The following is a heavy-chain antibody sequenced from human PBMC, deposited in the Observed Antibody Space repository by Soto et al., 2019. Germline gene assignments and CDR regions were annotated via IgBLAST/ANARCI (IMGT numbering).Heavy chain of an antibody. CDR2: VTPTYGSS. CDR3: ARSPTGWHPLEFFDY. V-gene: IGHV1-69*06. Sequence: QVQLVQSGAEVKKPGSSVKVSCKTSGGTFTNYNFHWVRQAPGQGLEWLGGVTPTYGSSNYAQRFQGRVNITADKSTRTAYMELSSLRSDDTAVYYCARSPTGWHPLEFFDYWCQGTLVSVSS. CDR1: GGTFTNYN. J-gene: IGHJ4*02.